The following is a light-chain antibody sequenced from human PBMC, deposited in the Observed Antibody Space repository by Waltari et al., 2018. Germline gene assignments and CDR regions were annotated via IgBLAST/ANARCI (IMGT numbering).Light chain of an antibody. CDR3: MQALQSPT. CDR1: QSLLHSNGYNY. CDR2: LGS. Sequence: DILMTQSPLSLPVTPGEPASISCRSSQSLLHSNGYNYLDWYLQKPGQSPQLLIYLGSTRASGVPDRFSGSGSGTDFTLKISRVEAEDVGVYYCMQALQSPTFGQGTKVEIK. J-gene: IGKJ1*01. V-gene: IGKV2-28*01.